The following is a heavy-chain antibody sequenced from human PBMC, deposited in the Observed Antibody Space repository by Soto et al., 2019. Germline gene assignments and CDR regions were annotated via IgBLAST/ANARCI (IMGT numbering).Heavy chain of an antibody. CDR2: VYHSGTT. Sequence: SETLSLTCAVSGASIGTNNWWSWVRQPPGKGLEWIGEVYHSGTTNCNPSLKSRVTISIDKSKNQFSLTLTSMTAVDTALYYCAVPGRGDFDYWSQGTLVTVSS. J-gene: IGHJ4*02. CDR3: AVPGRGDFDY. D-gene: IGHD5-12*01. V-gene: IGHV4-4*02. CDR1: GASIGTNNW.